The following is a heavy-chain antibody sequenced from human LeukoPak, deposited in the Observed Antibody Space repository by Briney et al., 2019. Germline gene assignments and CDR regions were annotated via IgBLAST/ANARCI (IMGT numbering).Heavy chain of an antibody. CDR2: IKQGGSEK. D-gene: IGHD5-18*01. CDR1: GFTFSSYR. CDR3: GRRVNRRRIQLSDPVHY. Sequence: PVGSLRLHCAASGFTFSSYRMSWVRQAPGKGLEGVANIKQGGSEKCYVDSVKGRFAMYSDNAKSSLYLQKNSLRAEDTTVYYCGRRVNRRRIQLSDPVHYWGQGTLVTVSS. V-gene: IGHV3-7*01. J-gene: IGHJ4*02.